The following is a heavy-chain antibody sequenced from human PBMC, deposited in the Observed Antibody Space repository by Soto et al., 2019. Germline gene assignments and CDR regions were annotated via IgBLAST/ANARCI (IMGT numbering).Heavy chain of an antibody. D-gene: IGHD2-15*01. Sequence: GGSLRLSCAASGFTFSSYGMHWVRQAPGKGLEWVAVISYDGSNKYYADSVKGRFTISRDNSKNTLYLQMNSLRAEDTAVYYCAKDLEVVVVVAATGYMDVWGKGTTVTVSS. J-gene: IGHJ6*03. V-gene: IGHV3-30*18. CDR3: AKDLEVVVVVAATGYMDV. CDR2: ISYDGSNK. CDR1: GFTFSSYG.